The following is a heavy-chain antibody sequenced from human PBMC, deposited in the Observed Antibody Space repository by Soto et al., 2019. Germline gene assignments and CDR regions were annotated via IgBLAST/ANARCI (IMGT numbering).Heavy chain of an antibody. V-gene: IGHV1-69*06. Sequence: QEQLVQSGAEVKKPGSSVKVSCKASGGTFNSYTINWVRLAPGQGLEWMGAIIPVYGRSTYAQMFQGRVTFTADKSTNTIYMELSSLRSDDTAVYFCTRSGGYSYNLAFDHWGQGTLVPVSS. J-gene: IGHJ5*02. CDR1: GGTFNSYT. CDR3: TRSGGYSYNLAFDH. D-gene: IGHD5-18*01. CDR2: IIPVYGRS.